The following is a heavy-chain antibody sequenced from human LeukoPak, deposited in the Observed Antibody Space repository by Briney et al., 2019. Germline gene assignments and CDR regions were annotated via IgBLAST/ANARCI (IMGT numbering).Heavy chain of an antibody. CDR2: IIPILGIA. V-gene: IGHV1-69*04. CDR3: ARGTVDTAMVTGDWFDP. CDR1: GGTFSSYA. D-gene: IGHD5-18*01. Sequence: SVKVSCKASGGTFSSYAISWVRQAPGQGLEWMGRIIPILGIANYAQKFQGRVTITADKSTSTAYMELSSLRSEDTAVYYCARGTVDTAMVTGDWFDPWGQGTLVTVSS. J-gene: IGHJ5*02.